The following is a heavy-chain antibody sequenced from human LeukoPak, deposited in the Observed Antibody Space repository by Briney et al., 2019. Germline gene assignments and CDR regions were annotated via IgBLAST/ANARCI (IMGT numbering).Heavy chain of an antibody. V-gene: IGHV3-48*03. J-gene: IGHJ4*02. CDR2: ISSSGSTI. D-gene: IGHD2-21*02. Sequence: GGSLRLCCAASGFTFSSYEMNWVRQAPGKGLEWVSYISSSGSTIYYADSVKGRFTISRDNAKNSLYLQMNSLRAEDTAVYYCARVGDWALDYWGQGTLVTVSS. CDR3: ARVGDWALDY. CDR1: GFTFSSYE.